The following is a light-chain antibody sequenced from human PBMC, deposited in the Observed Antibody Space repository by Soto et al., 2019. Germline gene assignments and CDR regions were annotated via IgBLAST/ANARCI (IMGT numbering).Light chain of an antibody. Sequence: QSALTQPASVSGSPGQSITISCTGTSSDVGGYSYVSWYQQHPGKAPILMIYEVSNRPSGVYNRFSGSQSGNTASLAISGLQAEDEADYYCCSYTSSSTLYGFCTGTQLTVL. CDR1: SSDVGGYSY. J-gene: IGLJ1*01. CDR3: CSYTSSSTLYG. CDR2: EVS. V-gene: IGLV2-14*01.